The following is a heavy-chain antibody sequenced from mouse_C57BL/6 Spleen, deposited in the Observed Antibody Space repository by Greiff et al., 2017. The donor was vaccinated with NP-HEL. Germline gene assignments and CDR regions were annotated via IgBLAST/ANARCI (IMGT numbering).Heavy chain of an antibody. Sequence: QVQLQQPGAELVKPGASVTMSCKASGYTFTSYWITWVKQRPGQGLEWIGDIYPGSGSTNYNEKFKSKATLTVDTSSRTAYMQLSSLTSEDSAVYYCARFITTVVATPYYAMDYWGQGTSVTVSS. CDR2: IYPGSGST. D-gene: IGHD1-1*01. CDR1: GYTFTSYW. V-gene: IGHV1-55*01. CDR3: ARFITTVVATPYYAMDY. J-gene: IGHJ4*01.